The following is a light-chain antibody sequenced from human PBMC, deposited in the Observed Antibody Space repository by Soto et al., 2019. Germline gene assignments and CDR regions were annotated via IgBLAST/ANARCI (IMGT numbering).Light chain of an antibody. CDR3: QQYHNWPPFT. CDR1: QSVSSN. J-gene: IGKJ3*01. Sequence: EIVMTQSPATLSVPPGERATLSCRASQSVSSNLAWYQQKPGQAPRLLIYGASTRATGIPARFSGSGSGTEFTLTISSLQSEDFAVYYCQQYHNWPPFTFGPGTKVDIK. V-gene: IGKV3D-15*01. CDR2: GAS.